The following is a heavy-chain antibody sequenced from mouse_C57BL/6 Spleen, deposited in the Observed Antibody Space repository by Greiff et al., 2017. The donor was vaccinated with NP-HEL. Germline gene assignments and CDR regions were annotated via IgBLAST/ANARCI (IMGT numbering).Heavy chain of an antibody. V-gene: IGHV1-42*01. CDR2: INPSTGGT. CDR1: GYSFTGYY. CDR3: ARREDYDYDGAWFAY. J-gene: IGHJ3*01. Sequence: VQLKQSGPELVKPGASVKISCKASGYSFTGYYMNWVKQSPEKSLEWIGEINPSTGGTTYNQKFKAKATLTVDKSSSTAYMQLKSLTSEDSAVYYCARREDYDYDGAWFAYWGQGTLVTVSA. D-gene: IGHD2-4*01.